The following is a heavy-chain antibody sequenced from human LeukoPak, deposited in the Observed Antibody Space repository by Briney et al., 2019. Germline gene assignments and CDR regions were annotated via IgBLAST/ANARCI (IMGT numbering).Heavy chain of an antibody. CDR3: AKGLEAYMTTVTTVDY. V-gene: IGHV3-30*18. J-gene: IGHJ4*02. CDR2: VSYDGSNT. CDR1: GFTFRSYG. D-gene: IGHD4-17*01. Sequence: PGRSLRLSCAASGFTFRSYGMHWVRQAPGKGLEWVAVVSYDGSNTYYADSVKGRFTISRDNSKSTLYLQMDSLRPDDTAVYNCAKGLEAYMTTVTTVDYWGQGTLVTVSS.